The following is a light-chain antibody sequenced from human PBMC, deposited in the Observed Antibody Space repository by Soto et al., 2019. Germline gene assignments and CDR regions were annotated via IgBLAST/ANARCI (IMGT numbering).Light chain of an antibody. CDR3: SSYTSSSPYV. V-gene: IGLV2-14*01. Sequence: QSALTQPASVSGSPGQSITISCTRTSSDVGGYNYVSWYQQHPGKAPKLRIYEVSNRPSGVSNRFSGSKSGNTASLTISGLQAEDEADYYCSSYTSSSPYVFGTGTKVTVL. J-gene: IGLJ1*01. CDR2: EVS. CDR1: SSDVGGYNY.